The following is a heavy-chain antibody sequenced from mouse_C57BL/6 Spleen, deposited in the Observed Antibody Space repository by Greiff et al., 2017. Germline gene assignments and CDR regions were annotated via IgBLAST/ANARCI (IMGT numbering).Heavy chain of an antibody. CDR3: ARDGNDGFGY. Sequence: VQLQQPGAELVRPGTSVKLSCKASGYTFTSYWMHWVKQRPGQGLEWIGVIYPSDSYTNYNQKFKGKDTLTVDTSSSTAYMQLSSLTSEDSAVYYCARDGNDGFGYWGQGTTLTVSS. J-gene: IGHJ2*01. CDR1: GYTFTSYW. D-gene: IGHD2-2*01. CDR2: IYPSDSYT. V-gene: IGHV1-59*01.